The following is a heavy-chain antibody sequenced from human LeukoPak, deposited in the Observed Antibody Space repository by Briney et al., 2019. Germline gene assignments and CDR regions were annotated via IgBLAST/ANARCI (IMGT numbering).Heavy chain of an antibody. Sequence: GGSLRLSCTASGFTFGDYAMSWFRQAPGKGLEWVGFIRSKAYGGTTEYAASVKGRFTISRDDSKSIAYLQMNSLKTEDTAVYYCTRDEEYSSGWAPFDYWGQGTLVTVSP. CDR3: TRDEEYSSGWAPFDY. CDR2: IRSKAYGGTT. D-gene: IGHD6-19*01. J-gene: IGHJ4*02. V-gene: IGHV3-49*03. CDR1: GFTFGDYA.